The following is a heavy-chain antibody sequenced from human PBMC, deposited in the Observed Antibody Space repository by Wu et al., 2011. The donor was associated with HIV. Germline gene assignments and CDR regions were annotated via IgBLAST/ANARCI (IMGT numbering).Heavy chain of an antibody. J-gene: IGHJ6*03. CDR2: IIAIFGTA. V-gene: IGHV1-69*06. Sequence: QVQLVQSGAEVKKPGSSVKVSCKASGGTFSSSAISWVRQAPGQGLEWMGGIIAIFGTANYAQKFQGRVTITADKSTTTTYMELNNLRSEDTAVYYCARGSGYHFNYNYLVVWGQRGPRSPSP. CDR1: GGTFSSSA. CDR3: ARGSGYHFNYNYLVV. D-gene: IGHD3-22*01.